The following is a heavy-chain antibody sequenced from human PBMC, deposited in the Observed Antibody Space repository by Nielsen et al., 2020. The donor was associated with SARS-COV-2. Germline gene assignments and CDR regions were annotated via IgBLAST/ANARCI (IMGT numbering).Heavy chain of an antibody. CDR3: ARDLLNGGYNWNYRFDP. J-gene: IGHJ5*02. V-gene: IGHV1-18*01. Sequence: VSVKVSCKASGYTFTSYGISWVRQAPGQGLEWMGWISAYNGNTNYAQKLQGRVTMTTDTSTSTAYMELRSLRSDDTAVYYCARDLLNGGYNWNYRFDPWGQGTLVTVSS. CDR1: GYTFTSYG. CDR2: ISAYNGNT. D-gene: IGHD1-7*01.